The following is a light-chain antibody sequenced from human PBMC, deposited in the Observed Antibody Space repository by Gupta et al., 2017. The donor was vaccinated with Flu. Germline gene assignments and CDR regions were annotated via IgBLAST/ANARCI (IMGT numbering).Light chain of an antibody. CDR3: MQALQASYS. CDR2: LGS. Sequence: DNAMTQSPLSLSVTPGELASIPCRSSQSLLHSNGFNYLDWNLQKPGQSPQLLIYLGSNRASGVPDRFSGTGSGTDFTLKISRVEAEDVGVYFCMQALQASYSFGQGTKLEIK. J-gene: IGKJ2*03. CDR1: QSLLHSNGFNY. V-gene: IGKV2-28*01.